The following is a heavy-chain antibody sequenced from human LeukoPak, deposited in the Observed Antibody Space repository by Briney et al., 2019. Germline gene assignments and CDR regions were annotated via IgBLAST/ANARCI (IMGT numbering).Heavy chain of an antibody. CDR1: GGSFSGYY. V-gene: IGHV4-34*01. D-gene: IGHD3-3*01. Sequence: SETLSLTCAVYGGSFSGYYWSWIRQPPGKGLEWIGEINHSGSTNYNPSLKSRVTISVDTSKNQFSLKLSSVTAADTAVYYCAREARKGFDFWSGSPGGWDYYYYMDVWGKGTTVTVSS. CDR3: AREARKGFDFWSGSPGGWDYYYYMDV. J-gene: IGHJ6*03. CDR2: INHSGST.